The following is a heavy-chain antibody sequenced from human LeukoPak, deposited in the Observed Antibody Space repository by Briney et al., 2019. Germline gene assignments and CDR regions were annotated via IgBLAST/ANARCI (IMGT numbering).Heavy chain of an antibody. V-gene: IGHV5-51*01. CDR2: IYPDDSDT. D-gene: IGHD3-10*01. CDR3: AKTYYYGSGTPADAFDI. Sequence: GESLQISFKASGYTFTDYWIGWVRQVPGKGLEWMGLIYPDDSDTRYTSSFQGQVTISADKSVNTAFLQWSSLKASDTAMYYCAKTYYYGSGTPADAFDIWGQGTMVTVSA. J-gene: IGHJ3*02. CDR1: GYTFTDYW.